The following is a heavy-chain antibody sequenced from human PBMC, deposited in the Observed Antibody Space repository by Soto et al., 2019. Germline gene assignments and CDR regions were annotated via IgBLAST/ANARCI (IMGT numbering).Heavy chain of an antibody. CDR3: ARGLRYCSSTSCFPNWFDP. CDR1: GGSISSGGYY. D-gene: IGHD2-2*01. J-gene: IGHJ5*02. Sequence: PSETLSLTCTVSGGSISSGGYYWSWIRQHPGKGLEWIGYIYYSGSTYYNPSLKSRVTISVDTSKNQFSLKLSSVTAADTAVYYCARGLRYCSSTSCFPNWFDPWGQGTLVTVSS. CDR2: IYYSGST. V-gene: IGHV4-31*03.